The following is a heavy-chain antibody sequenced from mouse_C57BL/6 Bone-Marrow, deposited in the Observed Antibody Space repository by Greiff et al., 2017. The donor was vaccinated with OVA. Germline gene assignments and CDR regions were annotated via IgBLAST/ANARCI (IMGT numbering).Heavy chain of an antibody. CDR2: IDPETGGT. CDR1: GYTFTDYE. Sequence: VQLQQSGAELVRPGASVTLSCKASGYTFTDYEMHWVKQTPVHGLEWIGAIDPETGGTAYHQKFKGKAILTADKSSSTAYMELRSLTSEDSAVYYCTRGYSNCYAMDYWGQGTSVTVSS. D-gene: IGHD2-5*01. J-gene: IGHJ4*01. CDR3: TRGYSNCYAMDY. V-gene: IGHV1-15*01.